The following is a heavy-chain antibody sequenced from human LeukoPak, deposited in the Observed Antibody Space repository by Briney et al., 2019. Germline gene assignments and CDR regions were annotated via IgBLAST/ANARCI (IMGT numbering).Heavy chain of an antibody. CDR3: ARGKGLLAGDAFDI. Sequence: PSETLSLTCTVYGGSFSGYYWSWIRQPPGKGLEWIGEINHSGSTNYNPSLKSRVTISVDTSKNQFSLKLSSVTAADTAVYYCARGKGLLAGDAFDIWGQGTMVTVSS. J-gene: IGHJ3*02. CDR2: INHSGST. CDR1: GGSFSGYY. V-gene: IGHV4-34*01.